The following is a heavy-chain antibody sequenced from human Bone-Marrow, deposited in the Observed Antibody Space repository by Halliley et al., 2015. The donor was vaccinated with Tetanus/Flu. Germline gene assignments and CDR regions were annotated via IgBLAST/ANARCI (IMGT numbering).Heavy chain of an antibody. V-gene: IGHV3-23*01. CDR1: GFSFSSDP. CDR2: ISGSGGRT. J-gene: IGHJ3*02. D-gene: IGHD7-27*01. CDR3: ATTLPAWGAFDI. Sequence: SLRLSCVGSGFSFSSDPMTWVRQATGKGLEWISGISGSGGRTSYAESVKGRFTVSRENSKSTMYLQMNSLRGDDTAIYYCATTLPAWGAFDIWGQGTMVTVSS.